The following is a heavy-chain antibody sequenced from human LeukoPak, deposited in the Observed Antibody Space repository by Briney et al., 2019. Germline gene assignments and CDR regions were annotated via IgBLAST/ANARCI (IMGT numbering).Heavy chain of an antibody. CDR3: ATAHLAISGNLDMVFDY. J-gene: IGHJ4*02. V-gene: IGHV3-23*01. D-gene: IGHD2-2*03. CDR2: ISNSASRT. Sequence: GGSLRLSCAASGFPFSGFAMSWVRQAPGKGLEWVSSISNSASRTYYADFVKGRFSISRDNSNNTLYLQMSGLRAEDTATYYCATAHLAISGNLDMVFDYWGQGTLVAVSS. CDR1: GFPFSGFA.